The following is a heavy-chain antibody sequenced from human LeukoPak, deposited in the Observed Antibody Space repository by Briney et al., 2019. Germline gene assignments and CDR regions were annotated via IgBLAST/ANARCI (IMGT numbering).Heavy chain of an antibody. V-gene: IGHV4-34*01. CDR1: GGSFSGYD. CDR3: ESKSIAVAGRKPFAS. D-gene: IGHD6-13*01. CDR2: IKHSGRT. J-gene: IGHJ4*02. Sequence: SETLSLTCAVYGGSFSGYDWNWIRQPPGKGLELIGEIKHSGRTNSNPSLKSRVTISVEMSKNQFSLRLSSVYAAETGVYYCESKSIAVAGRKPFASWDKGNLVTVSS.